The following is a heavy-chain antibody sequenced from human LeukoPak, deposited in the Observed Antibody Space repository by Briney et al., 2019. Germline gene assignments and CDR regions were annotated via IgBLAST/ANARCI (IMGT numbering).Heavy chain of an antibody. CDR2: IYYSGAT. CDR3: AKESGGWPVS. J-gene: IGHJ5*02. CDR1: GTPIDVGY. V-gene: IGHV4-59*08. D-gene: IGHD6-19*01. Sequence: RPSGTLSLTCAVSGTPIDVGYWSWFRQPPGKGLQWIGEIYYSGATKYNPALTSRVTISIQVMKSTLSLTMTSVTSADTAVYFCAKESGGWPVSWGQGTLVTVSS.